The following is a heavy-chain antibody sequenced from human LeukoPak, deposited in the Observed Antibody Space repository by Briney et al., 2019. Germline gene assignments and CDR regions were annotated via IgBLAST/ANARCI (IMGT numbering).Heavy chain of an antibody. CDR3: ARLRPPFDY. J-gene: IGHJ4*02. CDR2: IYTSGST. D-gene: IGHD4-17*01. CDR1: GASISSGSYY. Sequence: PSQTLSLTCTVSGASISSGSYYWSWIRQPAGKGLEWIGRIYTSGSTNYNPSLKSRVTISVDTSKNQFSLKMTSVTAADTAVYYCARLRPPFDYWGQGTLVTVSS. V-gene: IGHV4-61*02.